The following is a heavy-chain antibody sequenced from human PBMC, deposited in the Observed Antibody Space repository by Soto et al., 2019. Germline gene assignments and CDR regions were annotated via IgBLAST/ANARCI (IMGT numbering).Heavy chain of an antibody. D-gene: IGHD3-3*01. J-gene: IGHJ5*02. CDR1: GGSISSSSYY. V-gene: IGHV4-39*01. Sequence: ETLSLTCTVSGGSISSSSYYWGWIRQPPGKGLEWIGSIYYSGSTYYNPSLKSRVTISVDTSKNQFSLKLSSVTAADTAVYYCARGETDFXXGPXLFDPWGQGTLVTVSS. CDR2: IYYSGST. CDR3: ARGETDFXXGPXLFDP.